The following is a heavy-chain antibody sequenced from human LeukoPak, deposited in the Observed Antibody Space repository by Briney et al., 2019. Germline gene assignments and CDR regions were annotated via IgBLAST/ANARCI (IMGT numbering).Heavy chain of an antibody. J-gene: IGHJ4*02. CDR3: ARDGGLHTNFDY. CDR1: GFTFRNYW. CDR2: TKPDGSAE. D-gene: IGHD2-15*01. Sequence: GGSLILSCAASGFTFRNYWMGWVRQAPGKGLEWVANTKPDGSAEYYADSVRGRFTASRDNANNLLYLQMNRLRAEDTAVYYCARDGGLHTNFDYWGQGTLLTVSS. V-gene: IGHV3-7*01.